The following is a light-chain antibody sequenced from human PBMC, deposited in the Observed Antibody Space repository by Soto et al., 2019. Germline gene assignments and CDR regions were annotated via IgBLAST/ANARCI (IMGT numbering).Light chain of an antibody. Sequence: QLVLTQSPSASASLGASVRLTCTLSRGHSSYAIAWHQQKPEKGPRYLMNLDSDGRHSKGDGIPDRFSGSSSGAERYLTISSLQSEDEADYYCQTWGPGIQVFGGGTKVTVL. CDR2: LDSDGRH. CDR3: QTWGPGIQV. CDR1: RGHSSYA. V-gene: IGLV4-69*01. J-gene: IGLJ2*01.